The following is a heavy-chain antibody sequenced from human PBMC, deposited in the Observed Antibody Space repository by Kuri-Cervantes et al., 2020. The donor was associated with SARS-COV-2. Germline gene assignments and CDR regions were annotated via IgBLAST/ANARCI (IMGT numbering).Heavy chain of an antibody. J-gene: IGHJ4*02. D-gene: IGHD2-2*01. CDR3: ARDGTSDIVVVPAAPRVLWWFDY. CDR2: ISSSSSYI. V-gene: IGHV3-21*01. CDR1: GFPVSSNY. Sequence: GESLKISCAASGFPVSSNYMSWVRQAPGKGLEWVSSISSSSSYIYYADSVKGRFTISRDNSKNTLYLQMNSLRAEDTAVYYCARDGTSDIVVVPAAPRVLWWFDYWGQGTLVTVSS.